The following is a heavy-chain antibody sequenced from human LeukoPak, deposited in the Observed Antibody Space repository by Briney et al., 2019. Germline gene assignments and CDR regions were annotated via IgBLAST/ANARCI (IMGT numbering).Heavy chain of an antibody. CDR1: GFTFSSYG. V-gene: IGHV3-30*18. CDR2: ISYDGSNK. CDR3: ANGHDILTGISQTDY. J-gene: IGHJ4*02. Sequence: SGGSLRLSCAASGFTFSSYGMHWVRQAPGKGLEWVAVISYDGSNKYYADSVKGRFTISRDNSKNTLYLQMNSLRAEDTAVYYCANGHDILTGISQTDYWGQGTLVTVSS. D-gene: IGHD3-9*01.